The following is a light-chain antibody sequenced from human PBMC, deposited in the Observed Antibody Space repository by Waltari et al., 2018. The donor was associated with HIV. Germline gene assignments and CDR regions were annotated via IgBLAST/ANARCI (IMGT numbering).Light chain of an antibody. J-gene: IGLJ3*02. CDR1: RSAIGNHTL. V-gene: IGLV2-23*02. CDR2: EVN. CDR3: SSYAGSSTLWV. Sequence: QSALPQPASGSEPPGQSITISCTGTRSAIGNHTLVSWYQQYPGKAPKLIIYEVNKRPSGVSSRFSGSKSGNTASLTVSGLQAEDEADYYCSSYAGSSTLWVFGGGTQLTVL.